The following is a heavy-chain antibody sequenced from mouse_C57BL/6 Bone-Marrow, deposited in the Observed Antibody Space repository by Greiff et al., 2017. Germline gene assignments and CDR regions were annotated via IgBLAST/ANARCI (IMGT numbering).Heavy chain of an antibody. CDR3: ARGGVVATNYFDY. Sequence: EVMLVASGGDLVKPGGSLKLSCAASGFTFSSYGMSWVRQTPDKRLEWVATISSGGSYTYYPDSVKGRFTISRDNAKNTLYLQMSSLKSEDTAMYYCARGGVVATNYFDYWGQGTTVTVSS. CDR2: ISSGGSYT. V-gene: IGHV5-6*01. CDR1: GFTFSSYG. D-gene: IGHD1-1*01. J-gene: IGHJ2*01.